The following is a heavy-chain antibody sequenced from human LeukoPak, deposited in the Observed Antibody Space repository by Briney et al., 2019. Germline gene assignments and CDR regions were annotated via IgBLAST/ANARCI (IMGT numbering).Heavy chain of an antibody. CDR3: ARGVSLGYCSGGSCYNRFDA. CDR2: IYTSGST. J-gene: IGHJ5*02. Sequence: SETLSLTCTVSGGSISSYYWSWIRQPAGKGLEWIGRIYTSGSTNYNPSLKSRVTMSVDTSKNQFSLELSSLTAADTAAYYCARGVSLGYCSGGSCYNRFDAWGQGTLVTVSS. D-gene: IGHD2-15*01. V-gene: IGHV4-4*07. CDR1: GGSISSYY.